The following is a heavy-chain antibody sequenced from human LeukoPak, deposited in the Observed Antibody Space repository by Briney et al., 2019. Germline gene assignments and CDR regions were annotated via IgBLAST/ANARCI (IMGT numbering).Heavy chain of an antibody. CDR3: AKDLGGNIDGYNYGAVASHAFDI. V-gene: IGHV3-15*01. J-gene: IGHJ3*02. CDR2: IKSKTDGGTT. CDR1: GFTFSNAW. D-gene: IGHD5-24*01. Sequence: GGSLRLSCAASGFTFSNAWMSWVRQAPGKGLEWAGRIKSKTDGGTTDYADSVKGRFTISRDNSKNTLYLQMNSLRAEDTAVYYCAKDLGGNIDGYNYGAVASHAFDIWGQGTMVTVSS.